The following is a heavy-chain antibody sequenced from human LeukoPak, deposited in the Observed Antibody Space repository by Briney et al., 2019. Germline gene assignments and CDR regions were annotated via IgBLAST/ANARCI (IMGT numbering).Heavy chain of an antibody. CDR2: VYSSGDT. CDR1: GGSIRGYY. Sequence: SETLSLTCSVSGGSIRGYYWSWIRQSAGKGLEWIGRVYSSGDTNYNPSLKSRATMSLDKSTNQVSLKLDSVTAADTAVYTCARDGSTWYWHFDLWGRGTLVTVSS. CDR3: ARDGSTWYWHFDL. J-gene: IGHJ2*01. V-gene: IGHV4-4*07. D-gene: IGHD1-26*01.